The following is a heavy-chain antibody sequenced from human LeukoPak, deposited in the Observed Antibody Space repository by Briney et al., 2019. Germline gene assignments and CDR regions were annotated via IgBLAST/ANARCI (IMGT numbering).Heavy chain of an antibody. CDR2: ISYDGSNK. J-gene: IGHJ4*01. D-gene: IGHD2-21*02. Sequence: GRSLRLSCAASGFTFSSYAMHWVRQAPGKGLEWVAVISYDGSNKYYADSVKGRFTISRDNSKNTLYLQMNSLRAEDTAVYYCARGLGVTDYFDYWGQEPWSPSPQ. V-gene: IGHV3-30-3*01. CDR3: ARGLGVTDYFDY. CDR1: GFTFSSYA.